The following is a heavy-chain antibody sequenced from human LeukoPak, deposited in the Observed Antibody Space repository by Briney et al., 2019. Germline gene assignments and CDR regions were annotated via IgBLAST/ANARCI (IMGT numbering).Heavy chain of an antibody. J-gene: IGHJ4*02. CDR3: AKGTGVSGSWGLFDY. Sequence: PGGSLRLSCAASGFTFSSYAMSWVRQAPGKGLEWDSAIRGSGGNTYYADSVKGRFTISRDNSKNTLYLQMNSLRAEDTAVYYCAKGTGVSGSWGLFDYWGQGTLVTVSS. CDR1: GFTFSSYA. CDR2: IRGSGGNT. V-gene: IGHV3-23*01. D-gene: IGHD1-26*01.